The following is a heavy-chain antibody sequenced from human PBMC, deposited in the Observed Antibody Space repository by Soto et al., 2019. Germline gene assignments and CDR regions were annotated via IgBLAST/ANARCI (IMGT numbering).Heavy chain of an antibody. CDR1: GFTFSSYA. CDR3: ARELAPLVDYYYYYGMDA. CDR2: ISDDGSNK. J-gene: IGHJ6*02. Sequence: QVQLVESGGGVVQPGRSLRLSCAASGFTFSSYAMHWVRQAPGKGLEWVAVISDDGSNKYYADSVKGRFTISIDNAKNTLYLHMNILRDEDTAVYYCARELAPLVDYYYYYGMDAWGQGTTVTVSS. V-gene: IGHV3-30-3*01. D-gene: IGHD2-15*01.